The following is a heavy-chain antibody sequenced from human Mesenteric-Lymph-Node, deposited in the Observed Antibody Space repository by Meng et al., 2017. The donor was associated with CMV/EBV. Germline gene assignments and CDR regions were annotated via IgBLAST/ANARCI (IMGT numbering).Heavy chain of an antibody. CDR3: ARGPYVSSSNWLNDY. CDR1: GFTFSSYE. CDR2: INWAGSST. J-gene: IGHJ4*02. Sequence: GESLKISCAASGFTFSSYEMNWVRQAPGKGLEWVSGINWAGSSTYYADSVKGRFTISRDSAKNFLYLQMNSLRLEDTALYYCARGPYVSSSNWLNDYWGQGTLVTVSS. V-gene: IGHV3-20*04. D-gene: IGHD6-13*01.